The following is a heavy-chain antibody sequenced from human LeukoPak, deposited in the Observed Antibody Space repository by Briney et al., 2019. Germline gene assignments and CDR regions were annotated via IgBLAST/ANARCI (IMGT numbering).Heavy chain of an antibody. D-gene: IGHD2-21*02. V-gene: IGHV1-8*03. Sequence: GASVKVSCKASGYTFTNYHTNWVRQASGQGLEWMTWINPDTGDKGYARKFQDRVTITTDTSISTAYMELSSLSSEDTAVYFCARTTSMTASGYDYWGQGTLVTVSS. CDR2: INPDTGDK. J-gene: IGHJ4*02. CDR1: GYTFTNYH. CDR3: ARTTSMTASGYDY.